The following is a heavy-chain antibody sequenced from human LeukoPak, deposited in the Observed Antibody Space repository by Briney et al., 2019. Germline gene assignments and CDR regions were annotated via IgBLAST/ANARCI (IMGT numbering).Heavy chain of an antibody. D-gene: IGHD6-13*01. CDR2: IKQDGSEK. J-gene: IGHJ4*02. Sequence: GGSLRLSCAASGFTFSSYWMSWVRQAPGKGLEWVANIKQDGSEKYYVDSVKGRFTISRDNAKNSLYLQMNSPRAEDTAVYYCARDSRQQLVESDYWGQGTLVTVSS. V-gene: IGHV3-7*01. CDR3: ARDSRQQLVESDY. CDR1: GFTFSSYW.